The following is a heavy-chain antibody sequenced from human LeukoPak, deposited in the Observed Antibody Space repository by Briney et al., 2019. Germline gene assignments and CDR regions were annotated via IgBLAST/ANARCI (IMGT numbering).Heavy chain of an antibody. D-gene: IGHD3-10*01. J-gene: IGHJ6*04. Sequence: GGSLRLSCAASGFTFSSYEMNWVRQAPGKGLEWVSYTSTSGATIYYADSVKGRFTISRDNAKNSLYLQMNNLRAEDTAVYYCARRVGLPDYYGSGGKGYYGMDVWGKGTTVTVSS. CDR3: ARRVGLPDYYGSGGKGYYGMDV. CDR2: TSTSGATI. CDR1: GFTFSSYE. V-gene: IGHV3-48*03.